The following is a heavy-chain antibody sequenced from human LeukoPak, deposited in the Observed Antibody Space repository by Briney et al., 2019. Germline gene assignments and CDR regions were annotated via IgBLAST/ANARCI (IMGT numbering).Heavy chain of an antibody. V-gene: IGHV3-23*01. J-gene: IGHJ4*02. CDR1: GFTFSSYA. Sequence: GGSLRLSCGASGFTFSSYAMTWVRQAPGKGLEWVSAISGTGGYTYYTDSVKGRFTISRDNSKNTLYLEMNSLRAEDTAVYYCVKYGGDLGVAFDCWGQGTLVTVSS. CDR2: ISGTGGYT. CDR3: VKYGGDLGVAFDC. D-gene: IGHD2-21*01.